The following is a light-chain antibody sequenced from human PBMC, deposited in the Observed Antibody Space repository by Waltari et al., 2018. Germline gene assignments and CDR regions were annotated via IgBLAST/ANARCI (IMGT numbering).Light chain of an antibody. J-gene: IGKJ1*01. CDR3: QQYYTTPRT. CDR2: WAS. V-gene: IGKV4-1*01. CDR1: QSVLYSSNNKNY. Sequence: DIVMTQSPDSLAVSLGERATINCKSSQSVLYSSNNKNYLAWYQQKPGQPPKLLIYWASTRESGVPARFSGSESGTDFTLTISSLQAEDVAVYYCQQYYTTPRTFGQGTKVEIK.